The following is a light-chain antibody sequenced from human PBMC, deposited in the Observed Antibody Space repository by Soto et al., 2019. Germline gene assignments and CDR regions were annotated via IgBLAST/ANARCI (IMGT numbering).Light chain of an antibody. CDR2: GAS. Sequence: EIVMTQSPATLSVSPGERVTLSCRASESISRNLAWYQQKPGQAPRLLIYGASSRDTGVPARFSVDGSGTEFTLTISSLQSEDSAVYFCQQYMNWPPLTFGPGTKVDV. J-gene: IGKJ3*01. CDR1: ESISRN. CDR3: QQYMNWPPLT. V-gene: IGKV3-15*01.